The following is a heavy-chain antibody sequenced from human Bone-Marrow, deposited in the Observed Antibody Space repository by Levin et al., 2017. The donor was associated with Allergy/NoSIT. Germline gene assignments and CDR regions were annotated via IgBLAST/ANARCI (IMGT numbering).Heavy chain of an antibody. V-gene: IGHV1-24*01. CDR2: FDPEDGET. J-gene: IGHJ4*02. CDR1: GYTLTELS. Sequence: GESLKISCKVSGYTLTELSMHWVRQAPGKGLEWMGGFDPEDGETIYAQKFQGRITMTEDTSTDTAYMELSRLRSEDTAVYFCATHPRSFIPGRVKFDSWGQGTLVTVSS. D-gene: IGHD3-16*01. CDR3: ATHPRSFIPGRVKFDS.